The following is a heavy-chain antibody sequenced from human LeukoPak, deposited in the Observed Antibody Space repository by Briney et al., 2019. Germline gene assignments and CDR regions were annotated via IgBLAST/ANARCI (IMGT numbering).Heavy chain of an antibody. Sequence: ASVKVSCEASGYTFTNYYIHWVRQAPGQGLEWMGIINPSGGSTTYAQEFQGRVTMTRDTSTSTVYMELSSLRSEDTAVYYCARVLGSISHWGQGTLVTVSS. J-gene: IGHJ4*02. CDR2: INPSGGST. D-gene: IGHD1-1*01. CDR3: ARVLGSISH. V-gene: IGHV1-46*01. CDR1: GYTFTNYY.